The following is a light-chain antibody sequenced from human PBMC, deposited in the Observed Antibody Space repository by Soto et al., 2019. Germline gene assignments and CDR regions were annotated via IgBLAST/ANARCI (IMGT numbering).Light chain of an antibody. CDR3: QQRSSWPLT. V-gene: IGKV3-11*01. Sequence: NGLTQSPATLSLSPGERATLSCRASQNVRNYLIWYQQKPGLAPRLLIYDTSTRATGIPARFSGSGSGTDYTLTISSLEPEDFAVYYCQQRSSWPLTFGGGTKVEIK. CDR2: DTS. CDR1: QNVRNY. J-gene: IGKJ4*01.